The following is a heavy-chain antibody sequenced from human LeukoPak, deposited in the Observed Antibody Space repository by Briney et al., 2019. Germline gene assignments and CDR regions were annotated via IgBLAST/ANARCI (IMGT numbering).Heavy chain of an antibody. CDR2: INPSGGST. D-gene: IGHD4-17*01. CDR3: ARVGVTVTNPWYFDL. J-gene: IGHJ2*01. CDR1: GYTFTSYY. V-gene: IGHV1-46*01. Sequence: ASVKVSCKASGYTFTSYYMHWVRQAPGQGLEWMGIINPSGGSTSYAQKSQGRVTMTRDTSTSTVYMELSSLRSEDTAVYYCARVGVTVTNPWYFDLWGRGTLVTVSS.